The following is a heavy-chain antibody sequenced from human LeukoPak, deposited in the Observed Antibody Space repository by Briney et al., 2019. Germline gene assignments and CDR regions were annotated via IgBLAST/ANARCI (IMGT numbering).Heavy chain of an antibody. D-gene: IGHD3-16*02. CDR1: GGSISSSNW. Sequence: VSGGSISSSNWWSGVRPPPGKGLEWIGEIYHSGSTNYNPSLKSRVTISVDKSKNQFSLKLTSVTAADTAVYYCARGQGDYVWGSYRFPYLDYWGQGTLVTVSS. CDR2: IYHSGST. J-gene: IGHJ4*02. CDR3: ARGQGDYVWGSYRFPYLDY. V-gene: IGHV4-4*02.